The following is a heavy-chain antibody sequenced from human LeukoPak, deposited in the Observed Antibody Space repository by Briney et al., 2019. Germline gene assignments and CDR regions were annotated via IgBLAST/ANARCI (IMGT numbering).Heavy chain of an antibody. J-gene: IGHJ4*02. CDR2: IRYDGRNK. D-gene: IGHD3-22*01. Sequence: GGSLRLSCAASGFTFSTYGMHWVRQAPGKGLEWVAFIRYDGRNKYYADSVKGRFTISRDNSKNTLYLQMNSLRAEDTAVYYCAKASAMIVVVSKHFDYWGQGTLVTVSS. V-gene: IGHV3-30*02. CDR3: AKASAMIVVVSKHFDY. CDR1: GFTFSTYG.